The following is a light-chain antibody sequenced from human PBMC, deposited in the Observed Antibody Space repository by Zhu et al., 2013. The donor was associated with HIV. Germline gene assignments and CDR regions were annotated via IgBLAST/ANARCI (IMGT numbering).Light chain of an antibody. J-gene: IGKJ5*01. CDR2: DAS. V-gene: IGKV1-33*01. Sequence: DIQMTQSPSSLSASVGDRVTIACQASQDISNYLNWYQQKPGKAPKLLIYDASNLETGSHQGSVEVDLGQILLSPFSSLQPEDIATYYCQQYDNLPITFGQGTRLXIK. CDR1: QDISNY. CDR3: QQYDNLPIT.